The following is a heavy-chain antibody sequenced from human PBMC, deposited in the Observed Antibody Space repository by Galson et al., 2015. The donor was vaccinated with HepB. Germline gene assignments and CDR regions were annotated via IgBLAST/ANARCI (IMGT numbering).Heavy chain of an antibody. V-gene: IGHV4-31*03. CDR1: GGSINSGGYY. D-gene: IGHD1-1*01. CDR2: MHSSGST. Sequence: LSLTCTVSGGSINSGGYYWTWIRQHPGKGLEWIGYMHSSGSTYSNPSLKSRFAMSVDTSKNQFSLKLSSVTAADTAVYYCARGGGLGTRGGFDYWGQGTLVTVS. CDR3: ARGGGLGTRGGFDY. J-gene: IGHJ4*02.